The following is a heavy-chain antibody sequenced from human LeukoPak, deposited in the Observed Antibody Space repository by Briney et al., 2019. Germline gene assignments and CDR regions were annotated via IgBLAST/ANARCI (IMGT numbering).Heavy chain of an antibody. J-gene: IGHJ5*02. D-gene: IGHD3-10*01. CDR3: AREFLELLWFGESLNWFDP. V-gene: IGHV3-7*01. Sequence: GGSLRLSCAASGFTFSSYWMSWVRQAPGKGLEWVANIKQDGSEKYYVDSVKGRFTISRDNAKNSLYLQMNSLRAEDTAVYYCAREFLELLWFGESLNWFDPWGQGTLVTVSS. CDR2: IKQDGSEK. CDR1: GFTFSSYW.